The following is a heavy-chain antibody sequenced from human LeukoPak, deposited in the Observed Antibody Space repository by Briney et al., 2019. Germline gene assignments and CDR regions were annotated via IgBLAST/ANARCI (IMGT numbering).Heavy chain of an antibody. CDR2: IIPILGIA. Sequence: GSSVKVSCKASGGTFGSYAISWVRQAPGQGLEWMGRIIPILGIANYAQKFQGRVTITADKSTSTAYMELSSLRSEDTAVYYCARGTSPYGMDVWGQGTTVTVSS. CDR1: GGTFGSYA. CDR3: ARGTSPYGMDV. J-gene: IGHJ6*02. V-gene: IGHV1-69*04. D-gene: IGHD1-7*01.